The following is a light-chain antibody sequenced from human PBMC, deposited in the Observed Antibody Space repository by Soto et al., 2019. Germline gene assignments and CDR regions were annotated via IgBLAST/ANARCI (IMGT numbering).Light chain of an antibody. V-gene: IGLV1-40*01. CDR3: QSYDSSLSGFYV. CDR1: SSNIGAGYD. CDR2: GNS. Sequence: QSVLTQPPSVSGAPWQRVTISCTVSSSNIGAGYDVHWYQQLPGTAPKLLIYGNSNRPSGVPDRFSGSKSGTSASLAITGLQAEDEADYYCQSYDSSLSGFYVFGTGTKVTV. J-gene: IGLJ1*01.